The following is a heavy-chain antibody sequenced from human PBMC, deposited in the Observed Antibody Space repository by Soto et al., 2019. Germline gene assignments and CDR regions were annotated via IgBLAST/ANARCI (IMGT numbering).Heavy chain of an antibody. CDR2: ISSSSSYI. Sequence: GGFLRLSCAASGFTFSSYSMNWVRQAPGKGLEWVSSISSSSSYIYYADSVKGRFTISRDNAKNSLYLQMNSLRAEDTAVYYCARDNTYYDFWSGYDNYYGMDVWGQGTTVPVSS. J-gene: IGHJ6*02. CDR3: ARDNTYYDFWSGYDNYYGMDV. CDR1: GFTFSSYS. V-gene: IGHV3-21*01. D-gene: IGHD3-3*01.